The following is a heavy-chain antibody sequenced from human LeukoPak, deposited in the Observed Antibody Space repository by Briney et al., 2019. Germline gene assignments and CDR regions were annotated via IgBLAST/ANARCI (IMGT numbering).Heavy chain of an antibody. V-gene: IGHV1-18*01. CDR1: GYTFTSYG. CDR3: ARVASTLWFGELFTKYYFDY. CDR2: NNVYNGNT. Sequence: ASVKVTCKASGYTFTSYGISWVRQAPAQGLEWMGWNNVYNGNTNYSQTLQGRVTMTIHTYTRNDNLDLRRLRSDETAVYYCARVASTLWFGELFTKYYFDYWGQGTLVTVSS. J-gene: IGHJ4*02. D-gene: IGHD3-10*01.